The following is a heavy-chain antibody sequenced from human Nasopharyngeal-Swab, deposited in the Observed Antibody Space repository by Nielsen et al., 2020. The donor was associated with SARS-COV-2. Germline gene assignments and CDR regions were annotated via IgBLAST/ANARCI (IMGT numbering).Heavy chain of an antibody. Sequence: GESLKISCAASGFTFSNYAMTWVRQAPGKGLEWVSTISVNGDYTYYADSVKGRFTISRDNSKNTVYLQMNSLRAEDTAVYYCAKRYSNTNYGMDVWGQGTTVTVSS. CDR1: GFTFSNYA. V-gene: IGHV3-23*01. CDR2: ISVNGDYT. CDR3: AKRYSNTNYGMDV. J-gene: IGHJ6*02. D-gene: IGHD3-16*02.